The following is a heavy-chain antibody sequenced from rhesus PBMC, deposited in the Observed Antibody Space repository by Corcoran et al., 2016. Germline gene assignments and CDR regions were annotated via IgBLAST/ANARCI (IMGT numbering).Heavy chain of an antibody. CDR1: GASISSYY. Sequence: QVQLQESGPGLVKPSETLPLTCVVSGASISSYYWSWIRQSPGKGLEWVGNIRGGSGSTNYNPSLKSRGTSSKDTAKHQCSLKVTSGTAADTAVYYCSRGGNYFDAWGQGVLVTVSS. V-gene: IGHV4-165*01. CDR3: SRGGNYFDA. CDR2: IRGGSGST. J-gene: IGHJ4*01.